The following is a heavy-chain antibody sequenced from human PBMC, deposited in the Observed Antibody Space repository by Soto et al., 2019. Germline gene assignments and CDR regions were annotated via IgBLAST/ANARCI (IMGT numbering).Heavy chain of an antibody. CDR3: ARETGVVVIVKGEFEF. CDR2: FSGNTGKT. D-gene: IGHD2-15*01. Sequence: VQLVQSGAEVKKPGASVKVSCKASGYTFSRFSISWVRQAPGQGLEWMGWFSGNTGKTHYAQKFQDRVTMTADTSTNTAHMELRSLRSDDTAVYYCARETGVVVIVKGEFEFWGQGTLVTVSS. J-gene: IGHJ4*02. CDR1: GYTFSRFS. V-gene: IGHV1-18*04.